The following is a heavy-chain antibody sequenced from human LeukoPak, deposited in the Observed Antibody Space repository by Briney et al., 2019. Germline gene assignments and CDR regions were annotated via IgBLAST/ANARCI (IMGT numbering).Heavy chain of an antibody. V-gene: IGHV4-34*01. Sequence: SETLSLTCAVNGGSFSGYYWTWIRQSPGKGLEWIGEIIHSGRATYNPSLKSRPTLSVDPSMNHFSLRLSSVTAADTAVYYCARGTVLTAYASFDYWGQGALVTVSS. J-gene: IGHJ4*02. CDR3: ARGTVLTAYASFDY. CDR2: IIHSGRA. CDR1: GGSFSGYY. D-gene: IGHD3-16*01.